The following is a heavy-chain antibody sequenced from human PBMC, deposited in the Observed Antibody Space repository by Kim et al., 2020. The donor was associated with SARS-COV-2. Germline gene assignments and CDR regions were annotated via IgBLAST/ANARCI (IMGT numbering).Heavy chain of an antibody. Sequence: GGSLRLSCAASGFTFSSYGMHWVRQAPGKGLEWVAVIWYDGSNKYYADSVKGRFTISRDNSKNTLYLQMNSLRAEDTAVYYCAKDFGSSWSIFDYWGQGTLVTVSS. V-gene: IGHV3-33*06. CDR1: GFTFSSYG. D-gene: IGHD6-13*01. CDR2: IWYDGSNK. CDR3: AKDFGSSWSIFDY. J-gene: IGHJ4*02.